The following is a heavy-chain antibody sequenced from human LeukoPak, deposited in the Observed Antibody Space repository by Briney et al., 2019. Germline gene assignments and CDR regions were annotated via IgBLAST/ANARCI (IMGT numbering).Heavy chain of an antibody. V-gene: IGHV3-20*01. Sequence: PGGSLRLSCAASGFTFDDYGMSWVRQAPGKGLEWVSGINWNGGSTGYADSVKGRFTISRDNAKNSLYLQMNSLRAEDTALYHCARGQAHTTYPPSDYWGQGTQVTVSS. J-gene: IGHJ4*02. CDR2: INWNGGST. CDR3: ARGQAHTTYPPSDY. D-gene: IGHD1-26*01. CDR1: GFTFDDYG.